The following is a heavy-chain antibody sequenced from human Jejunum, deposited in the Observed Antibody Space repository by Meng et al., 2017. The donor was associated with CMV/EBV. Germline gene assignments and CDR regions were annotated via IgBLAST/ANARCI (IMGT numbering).Heavy chain of an antibody. D-gene: IGHD6-19*01. CDR2: IYYSGST. CDR3: ARVSSGWDYFDY. V-gene: IGHV4-31*03. J-gene: IGHJ4*02. Sequence: VELQEPGPGLVKPSQTLSLTCTVSGGSVSSGCYYWTWSRQHPGKGLEWFGHIYYSGSTFYNPSLKRRVIISIGTSKNQFSLNLRSVTAADTAVYYCARVSSGWDYFDYWGQGTLVTVSS. CDR1: GGSVSSGCYY.